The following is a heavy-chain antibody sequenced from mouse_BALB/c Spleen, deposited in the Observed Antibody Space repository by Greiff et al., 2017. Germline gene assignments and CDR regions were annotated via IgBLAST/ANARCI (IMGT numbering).Heavy chain of an antibody. CDR3: ARSGATLVTRYYFAD. J-gene: IGHJ2*01. CDR2: IDPENGNT. V-gene: IGHV14-1*02. Sequence: DVKLVESGAELVRPGALVKLSCKASGFNIKDYYMHWVKQRPEQGLEWIGWIDPENGNTIYDPKFQGKASITADTSSSTAYMQLKSLTSEDSAVYYCARSGATLVTRYYFADWGQGTTLTVSS. D-gene: IGHD2-2*01. CDR1: GFNIKDYY.